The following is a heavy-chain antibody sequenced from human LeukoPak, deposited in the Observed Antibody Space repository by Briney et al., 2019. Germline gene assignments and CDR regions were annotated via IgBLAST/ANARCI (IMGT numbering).Heavy chain of an antibody. V-gene: IGHV3-21*01. CDR2: ISSSSSYI. CDR3: ARPVRSDYDFWREVYGMDV. J-gene: IGHJ6*02. D-gene: IGHD3-3*01. Sequence: GGSLRLSCAASGFTFSSYSMNWVRQAPGKGLEWVSSISSSSSYIYYADSVKGRFTISRDNAKNSLYLQMNSLRAEDTAVYYCARPVRSDYDFWREVYGMDVWGQGTTVTVSS. CDR1: GFTFSSYS.